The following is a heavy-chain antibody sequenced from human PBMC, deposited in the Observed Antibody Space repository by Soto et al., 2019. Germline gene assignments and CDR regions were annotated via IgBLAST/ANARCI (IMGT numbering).Heavy chain of an antibody. D-gene: IGHD1-1*01. CDR2: ISGSGGST. J-gene: IGHJ4*02. Sequence: GGSLRLSCAASGFTFSSYAMSWVRQAPGKGLEWVSAISGSGGSTYYAASVKGRFTISRANSNNMLYLQMNIMRAEVSAVYLAAHDLNSDTYNFAYRGPGTLVIV. V-gene: IGHV3-23*01. CDR3: AHDLNSDTYNFAY. CDR1: GFTFSSYA.